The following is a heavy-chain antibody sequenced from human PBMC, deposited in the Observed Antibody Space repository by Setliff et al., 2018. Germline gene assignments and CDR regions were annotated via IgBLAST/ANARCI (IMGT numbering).Heavy chain of an antibody. Sequence: ASVKVSCKASGYRFTTYGINWVRQAPGQGLEWMGWISPYNGNSKYAQKFQGRVTMTADTSTSTAYMELRSLRFDDTAVYYCARDILLVEGVSVTGCWFDPWGQGALVTSPQ. V-gene: IGHV1-18*01. D-gene: IGHD3-9*01. CDR3: ARDILLVEGVSVTGCWFDP. CDR1: GYRFTTYG. CDR2: ISPYNGNS. J-gene: IGHJ5*02.